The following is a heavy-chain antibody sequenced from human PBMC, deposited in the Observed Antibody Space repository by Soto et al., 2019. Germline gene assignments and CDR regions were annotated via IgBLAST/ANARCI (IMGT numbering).Heavy chain of an antibody. CDR2: IIPIFGTA. CDR1: GGTFSSYA. V-gene: IGHV1-69*13. CDR3: ARDWVYGSGKYTPFDP. J-gene: IGHJ5*02. Sequence: ASVKVSCKASGGTFSSYAISWVRQAPGQGLEWMGGIIPIFGTANYAQKFQGRVTITADESTSTAYMELSSLRSEDTAVYYCARDWVYGSGKYTPFDPWGQGTLVTVAS. D-gene: IGHD3-10*01.